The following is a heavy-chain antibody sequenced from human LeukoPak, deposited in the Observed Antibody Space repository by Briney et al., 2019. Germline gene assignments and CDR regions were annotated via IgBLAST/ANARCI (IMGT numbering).Heavy chain of an antibody. CDR2: ISHDGSNK. CDR1: GFTFSSYG. V-gene: IGHV3-30*03. CDR3: ARVDSSGWSAEDY. J-gene: IGHJ4*02. Sequence: GGSLRLSCAASGFTFSSYGMHWVRQAPGKGLEWVAVISHDGSNKYYADSVKGRFTISRDNAKNTLYLQMNSLRAEDTAVYYCARVDSSGWSAEDYWGQGTLVTVSS. D-gene: IGHD6-19*01.